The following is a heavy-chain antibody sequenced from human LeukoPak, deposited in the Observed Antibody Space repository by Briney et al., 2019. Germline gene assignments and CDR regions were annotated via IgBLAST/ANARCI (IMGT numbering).Heavy chain of an antibody. CDR2: ISGSGGST. D-gene: IGHD4-23*01. CDR1: GFTFSSYA. Sequence: QTGGSLRLSCAASGFTFSSYAMSWVRQAPGKGLEWVSVISGSGGSTNYADSVKGRFTISRDNSKNTLYLQMNSLRAEDTAVYYCAKDPSTVVTRESGDYWGQGTLVTVSS. V-gene: IGHV3-23*01. J-gene: IGHJ4*02. CDR3: AKDPSTVVTRESGDY.